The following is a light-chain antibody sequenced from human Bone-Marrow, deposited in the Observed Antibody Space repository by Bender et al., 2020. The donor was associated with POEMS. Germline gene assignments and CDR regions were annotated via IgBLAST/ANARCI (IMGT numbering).Light chain of an antibody. CDR3: SSYAGNNNLV. J-gene: IGLJ2*01. CDR2: EVN. Sequence: QSALTQPASVSGSPGQSVTISCTGTSADVGGHDYVSWYQQHPGKVPKLVIYEVNQRPAGVPDRFSASKSGNTASLTVSGLQVDDEADYYCSSYAGNNNLVFGGGTRLTVL. V-gene: IGLV2-8*01. CDR1: SADVGGHDY.